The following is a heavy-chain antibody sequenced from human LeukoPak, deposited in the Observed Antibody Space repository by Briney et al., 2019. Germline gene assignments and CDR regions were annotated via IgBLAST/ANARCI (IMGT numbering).Heavy chain of an antibody. Sequence: PSETLSLTCAVYGGSFSSYYWSWIRQPPGKGLEWIGEINHGGSTNYNPSLKSRVTISVDTSKNQFSLKLSSVTAADTAVYYCARVQNYYYNYMDVWGKGTTVTVSS. V-gene: IGHV4-34*01. CDR2: INHGGST. J-gene: IGHJ6*03. CDR3: ARVQNYYYNYMDV. CDR1: GGSFSSYY.